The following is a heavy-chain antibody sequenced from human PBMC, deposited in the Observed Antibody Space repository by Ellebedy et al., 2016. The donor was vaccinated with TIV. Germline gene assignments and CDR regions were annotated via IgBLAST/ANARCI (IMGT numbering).Heavy chain of an antibody. J-gene: IGHJ4*02. D-gene: IGHD3-10*01. Sequence: GESLKISCAASGFTFSDYSMNWVRQAPGKGLEWVSSISSSGNYRYHGDSVKGRFTISRDNAKNSLFLQMNSLRAEDAAVYYCARDLVWGSGSEDYWGQGTLVTVSS. CDR2: ISSSGNYR. CDR1: GFTFSDYS. CDR3: ARDLVWGSGSEDY. V-gene: IGHV3-21*01.